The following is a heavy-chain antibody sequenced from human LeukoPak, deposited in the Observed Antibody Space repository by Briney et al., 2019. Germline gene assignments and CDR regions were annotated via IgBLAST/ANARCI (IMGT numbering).Heavy chain of an antibody. J-gene: IGHJ4*02. CDR2: IKQDGSEM. CDR1: GFTFSSYW. Sequence: GGSLRLSCADSGFTFSSYWMTWVRQAPGKGLEWVANIKQDGSEMFYVDSVKGRFTISRDNAKNSLFLQMNSLRAEDTAVYYCARVFRVHFDYWGQGTLVTVSS. CDR3: ARVFRVHFDY. D-gene: IGHD3-10*01. V-gene: IGHV3-7*03.